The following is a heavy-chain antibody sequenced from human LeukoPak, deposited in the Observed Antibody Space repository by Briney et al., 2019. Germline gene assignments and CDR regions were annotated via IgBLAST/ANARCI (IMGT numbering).Heavy chain of an antibody. CDR2: IYSSGDT. Sequence: GGSLRLSCAVSGFTVSRNYMSWVRQAPGRGLEWVSIIYSSGDTYCADSVKGRFTISRDNSNNTLYLQMNNLRAEDSAVYFCARDRRFGSTWYFWTWGQGPLVAVSS. J-gene: IGHJ5*02. V-gene: IGHV3-53*01. CDR1: GFTVSRNY. D-gene: IGHD6-13*01. CDR3: ARDRRFGSTWYFWT.